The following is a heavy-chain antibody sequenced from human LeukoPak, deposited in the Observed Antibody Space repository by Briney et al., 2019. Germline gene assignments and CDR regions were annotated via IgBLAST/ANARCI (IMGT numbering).Heavy chain of an antibody. V-gene: IGHV1-18*01. D-gene: IGHD3-22*01. CDR1: GYTFTSYG. J-gene: IGHJ3*02. CDR3: ARDERDRGSPFDSSGYHAFDI. CDR2: ISAYNGNT. Sequence: GASVKVSCKASGYTFTSYGISWVQQAPGQGLEWMGWISAYNGNTNYAQKLQGRVTMTTDTSTSTAYMELRSLRSDDTAVYYCARDERDRGSPFDSSGYHAFDIWGQGTMVTVSS.